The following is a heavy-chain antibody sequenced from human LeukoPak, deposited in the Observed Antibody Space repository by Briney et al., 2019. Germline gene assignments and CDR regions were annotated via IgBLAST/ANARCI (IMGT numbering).Heavy chain of an antibody. V-gene: IGHV3-23*01. CDR1: GFTFSRHG. J-gene: IGHJ4*02. Sequence: GRSLRLSCAASGFTFSRHGMHWVRQAPGKGLEWVSAISSGGISTYYADSVKGRFTISRDNSKNTLYLEMNSLRAEDTAVYYCAKGTMDGGQYYYDSSGGQGTLVTVSS. CDR2: ISSGGIST. D-gene: IGHD3-22*01. CDR3: AKGTMDGGQYYYDSS.